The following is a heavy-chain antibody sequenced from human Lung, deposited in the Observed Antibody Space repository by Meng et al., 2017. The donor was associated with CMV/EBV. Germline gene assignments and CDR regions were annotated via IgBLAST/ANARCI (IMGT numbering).Heavy chain of an antibody. J-gene: IGHJ5*02. CDR2: INPTSGDA. V-gene: IGHV1-46*01. CDR3: ARGGYCSNTNCYNWFDP. CDR1: GYTFTNFY. Sequence: QVQLVQSGSEVKKPGASVKVSCKTSGYTFTNFYIHWVRQAPGQGLEWMGIINPTSGDANYAQKFQGSVIMTRDTSTSTVYMELSTLRSGDTAVYYCARGGYCSNTNCYNWFDPWGQGTLGTVS. D-gene: IGHD2-2*03.